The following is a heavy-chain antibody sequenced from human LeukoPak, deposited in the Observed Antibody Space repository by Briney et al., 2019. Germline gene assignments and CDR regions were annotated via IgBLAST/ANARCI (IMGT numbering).Heavy chain of an antibody. CDR2: ISGSGGST. V-gene: IGHV3-23*01. Sequence: GGSLRLSCAASGFTFSSYAMSWVRQAPGKGLEGVSAISGSGGSTYYADSVKGRFTISRDNSKNTLYLQMNSLRAEDTAVYYCAKVSGKSVVTPDYWGQGTLVTVSS. CDR1: GFTFSSYA. CDR3: AKVSGKSVVTPDY. J-gene: IGHJ4*02. D-gene: IGHD4-23*01.